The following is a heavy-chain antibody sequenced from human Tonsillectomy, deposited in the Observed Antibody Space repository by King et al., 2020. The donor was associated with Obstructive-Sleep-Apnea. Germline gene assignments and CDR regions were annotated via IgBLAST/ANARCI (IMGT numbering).Heavy chain of an antibody. J-gene: IGHJ4*02. CDR2: ISYDGFNK. D-gene: IGHD6-19*01. CDR3: AGVRSSGWYLTGLDY. CDR1: GFTFSTYG. Sequence: VQLVESGGGVVQPGRSLRLSCEASGFTFSTYGMHWVRQAPGKGLEWVAVISYDGFNKYYADSVKGRFTISRDNSKNTLYLQMNSRRAEDTAVYYCAGVRSSGWYLTGLDYWGQGTLVTVSS. V-gene: IGHV3-30*03.